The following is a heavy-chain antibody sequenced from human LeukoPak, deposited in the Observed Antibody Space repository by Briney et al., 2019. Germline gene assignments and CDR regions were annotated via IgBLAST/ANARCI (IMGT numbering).Heavy chain of an antibody. J-gene: IGHJ3*02. CDR3: ARGNYGDYGGNDAFDI. CDR2: ISAYNGNT. Sequence: ASVKVSCKASGYTFTSYGISWVRQAPGQGLEWMGWISAYNGNTNYAQKLQGRVTMTTDTSTSTAYMELRSLRSDDTAVYYCARGNYGDYGGNDAFDIWGQGTMVTVSS. CDR1: GYTFTSYG. V-gene: IGHV1-18*01. D-gene: IGHD4-17*01.